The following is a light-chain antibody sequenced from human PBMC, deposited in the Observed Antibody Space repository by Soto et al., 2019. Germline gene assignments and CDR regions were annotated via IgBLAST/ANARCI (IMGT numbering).Light chain of an antibody. Sequence: IQLTQSPSSLSASAGDRVTITCRASQGISSALAWYQQKPGRPPKLLIYDASSLQSGVPSRFSGSGSDTDFTLTISGLQPEDVATYYCQQFNDYPPAFGQGTRLEIK. J-gene: IGKJ5*01. CDR3: QQFNDYPPA. CDR1: QGISSA. V-gene: IGKV1D-13*01. CDR2: DAS.